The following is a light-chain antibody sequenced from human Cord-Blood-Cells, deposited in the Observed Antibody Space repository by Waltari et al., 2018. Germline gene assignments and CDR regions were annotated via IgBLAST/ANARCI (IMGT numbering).Light chain of an antibody. Sequence: DIVMSQSPLSLPVTPGEPASISCRSSQSLLHSNGYNYLDWYLQKPGQSPQLLIYLGSNRASGHPDRFSGSGSGTDFTLKSSRVEAEDVGVYYCMRALQTPFTFGPGTKVDIK. V-gene: IGKV2-28*01. J-gene: IGKJ3*01. CDR3: MRALQTPFT. CDR2: LGS. CDR1: QSLLHSNGYNY.